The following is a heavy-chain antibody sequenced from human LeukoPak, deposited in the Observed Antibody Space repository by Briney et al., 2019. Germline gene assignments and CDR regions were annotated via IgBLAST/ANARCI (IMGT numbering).Heavy chain of an antibody. D-gene: IGHD4-17*01. J-gene: IGHJ1*01. CDR2: ITDSGVST. CDR1: GFTFSNYA. V-gene: IGHV3-23*01. Sequence: GGSLRLSCAASGFTFSNYAMSWVRQASGKGLEWVSSITDSGVSTYYADSVKGRFSISRDNYKNTLYLQMSSLRAEDTAVYYCARDPNGNYVGAFDFQRWGQGTLVTVSS. CDR3: ARDPNGNYVGAFDFQR.